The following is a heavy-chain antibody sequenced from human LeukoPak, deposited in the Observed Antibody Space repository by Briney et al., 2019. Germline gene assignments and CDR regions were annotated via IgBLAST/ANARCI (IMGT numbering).Heavy chain of an antibody. Sequence: PSESLSLTCAVYGESFSGYYWSWMRQPPGKGLEWIGEINHSGSTNYNPSLKSRVTISVDTSKNQFSLKLSSVTAADTAVYYCARGYSWGTWGQGTLVTVSS. CDR3: ARGYSWGT. CDR2: INHSGST. CDR1: GESFSGYY. J-gene: IGHJ4*02. V-gene: IGHV4-34*01. D-gene: IGHD5-18*01.